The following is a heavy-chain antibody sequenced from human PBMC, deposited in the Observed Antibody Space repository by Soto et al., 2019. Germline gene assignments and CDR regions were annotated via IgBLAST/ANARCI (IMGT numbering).Heavy chain of an antibody. J-gene: IGHJ5*02. CDR3: AKEGARRLRFLEWLNNWFDP. D-gene: IGHD3-3*01. CDR1: GFTFSSYG. Sequence: PGGSLRLSCAASGFTFSSYGMHWVRQAPGKGLEWVAVISYDGSNKYYADSVKGRFTISRDNSKNTLYLQMNSLRAEDTAVYYCAKEGARRLRFLEWLNNWFDPWGQGTLVTVSS. CDR2: ISYDGSNK. V-gene: IGHV3-30*18.